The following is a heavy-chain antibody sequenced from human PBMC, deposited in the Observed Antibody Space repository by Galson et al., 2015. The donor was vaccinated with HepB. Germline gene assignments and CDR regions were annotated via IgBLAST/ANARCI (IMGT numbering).Heavy chain of an antibody. CDR2: IISILGTA. J-gene: IGHJ2*01. CDR1: GGTFSNYA. V-gene: IGHV1-69*06. Sequence: QSGAEVKKPGESLKVSCKASGGTFSNYAISWVRQAPGQGLEWLGGIISILGTANYAEKFQGRVTITADKSTSTAYMELSSLKSEDTAMYYCARGPRCGYCSGGSCYPCYYFFDLWGRGTLVTVSS. D-gene: IGHD2-15*01. CDR3: ARGPRCGYCSGGSCYPCYYFFDL.